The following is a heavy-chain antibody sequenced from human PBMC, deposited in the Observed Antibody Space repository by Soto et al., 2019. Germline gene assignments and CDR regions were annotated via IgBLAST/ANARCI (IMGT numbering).Heavy chain of an antibody. J-gene: IGHJ4*02. Sequence: GGSLRLSCAASGFTFSSYGMHWVRQAPGKGLEWVAVISYDGSNKYYADSVKGRFTISRDNSKNTLYLQMNSLRAEDTAVYYCASGGYGDYWGQGTLVTVSS. CDR1: GFTFSSYG. CDR3: ASGGYGDY. D-gene: IGHD5-12*01. CDR2: ISYDGSNK. V-gene: IGHV3-30*03.